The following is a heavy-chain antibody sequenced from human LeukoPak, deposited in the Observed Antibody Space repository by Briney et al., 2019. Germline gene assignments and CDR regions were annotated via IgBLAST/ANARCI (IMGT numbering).Heavy chain of an antibody. J-gene: IGHJ4*02. D-gene: IGHD6-13*01. CDR2: VTAGGDST. CDR1: GFTFSGYG. Sequence: GGSLRLSCVASGFTFSGYGMSWVRLAPGEGLEWVSPVTAGGDSTYYAESVKGRFTISRDNLKNMVYLQMSSLRAEDTAIYYCAKSRASSWNVYDYWGQGTLVTVSS. CDR3: AKSRASSWNVYDY. V-gene: IGHV3-23*01.